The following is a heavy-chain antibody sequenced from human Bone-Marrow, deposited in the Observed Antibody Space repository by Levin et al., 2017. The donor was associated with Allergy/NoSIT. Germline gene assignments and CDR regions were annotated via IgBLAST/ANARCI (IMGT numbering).Heavy chain of an antibody. D-gene: IGHD6-19*01. Sequence: QAGGSLRLSCVASGFTFSTYAMNWVRQAPGKGLEWVSSLSGTTGSGGSTYYADSVKGRFTISRDNSKNTLHPQMNSLRADDTAVYYCAKSPHPYSSGWHYQYFHHWGRGSLVTVSS. CDR3: AKSPHPYSSGWHYQYFHH. CDR1: GFTFSTYA. V-gene: IGHV3-23*01. CDR2: LSGTTGSGGST. J-gene: IGHJ1*01.